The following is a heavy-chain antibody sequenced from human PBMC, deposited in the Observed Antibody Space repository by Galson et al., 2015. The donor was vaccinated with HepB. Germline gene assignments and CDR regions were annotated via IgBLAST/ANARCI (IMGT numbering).Heavy chain of an antibody. CDR2: ISSSSSYI. Sequence: SLRLSCAASGFTFSSYSMNWVRQAPGKGLEWVSSISSSSSYIYYADSVKGRFTISRDNAKNSLYLQMNSLRAEDTAVYYCARAGGYITTGTTRGWFDPWGQGTLVTVSS. J-gene: IGHJ5*02. CDR3: ARAGGYITTGTTRGWFDP. D-gene: IGHD1-1*01. CDR1: GFTFSSYS. V-gene: IGHV3-21*01.